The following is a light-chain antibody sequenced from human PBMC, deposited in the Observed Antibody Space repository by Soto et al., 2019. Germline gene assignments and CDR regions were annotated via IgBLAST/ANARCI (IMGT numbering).Light chain of an antibody. CDR3: QQLSRYPLT. CDR1: HALSNY. V-gene: IGKV1-9*01. Sequence: IHFNQSPSVLAASVGDTVSITCRASHALSNYLAWYHQKPGKAPDLLIYSASTLQSGVPSRFSGSGSETEFSLTIIALQPEDFATYYCQQLSRYPLTFGGGTKVDIK. CDR2: SAS. J-gene: IGKJ4*01.